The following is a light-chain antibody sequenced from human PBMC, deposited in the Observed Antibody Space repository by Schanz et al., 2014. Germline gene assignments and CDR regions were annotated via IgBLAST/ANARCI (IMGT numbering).Light chain of an antibody. J-gene: IGKJ4*01. V-gene: IGKV3-15*01. CDR1: QSVTSN. Sequence: EVVLTQSPATLSLSPGERATLSCRASQSVTSNLAWYQQRPGQAPRLLIYGASTRATGIPANFSGSGSGTDFTLTISSLQPEDLATYYCQQSYNSPLTFGGGTKVEI. CDR3: QQSYNSPLT. CDR2: GAS.